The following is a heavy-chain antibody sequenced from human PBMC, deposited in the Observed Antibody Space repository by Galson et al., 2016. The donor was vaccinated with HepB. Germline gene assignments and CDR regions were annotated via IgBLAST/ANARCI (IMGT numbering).Heavy chain of an antibody. Sequence: SETLSLTCTVSGYSISNNYYWGWIRQPPGKGLEWIGSIYYSGSTYYNPSLKSRVTISVDTSKNQFSLKLNSVTAADTAVYYCARVHYYYDSSGYGYYFDYWGQGTLVTVSS. CDR3: ARVHYYYDSSGYGYYFDY. CDR1: GYSISNNYY. D-gene: IGHD3-22*01. V-gene: IGHV4-38-2*02. J-gene: IGHJ4*02. CDR2: IYYSGST.